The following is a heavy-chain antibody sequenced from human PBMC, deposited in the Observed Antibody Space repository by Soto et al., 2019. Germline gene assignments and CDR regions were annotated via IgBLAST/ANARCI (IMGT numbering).Heavy chain of an antibody. D-gene: IGHD6-13*01. V-gene: IGHV1-69*02. CDR2: IIPILGIA. Sequence: QVQLVQSGAEVKKPGSSVKVSCKASGGTFSSYTISWVRQAPGQGLEWMGRIIPILGIANYAQKFQGRITITADKSTSTAYMELSSLRSEDTAVYYCARSGHSSSSYFSWGQGTLVTVSS. CDR3: ARSGHSSSSYFS. CDR1: GGTFSSYT. J-gene: IGHJ5*02.